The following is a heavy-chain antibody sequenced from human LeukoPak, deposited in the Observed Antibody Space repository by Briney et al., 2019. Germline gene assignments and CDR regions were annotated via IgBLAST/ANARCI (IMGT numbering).Heavy chain of an antibody. CDR3: ARDDATYCGGDCYTYYFDY. CDR1: GYTFTGYY. Sequence: GASVKVSCKASGYTFTGYYMHWVRQAPGQGLEWMGIINPSGGSTSYAQKFQGRVTMTRDMSTSTVYMELSSLRSEDTAVYYCARDDATYCGGDCYTYYFDYWGQGTLVTVSS. J-gene: IGHJ4*02. D-gene: IGHD2-21*02. CDR2: INPSGGST. V-gene: IGHV1-46*01.